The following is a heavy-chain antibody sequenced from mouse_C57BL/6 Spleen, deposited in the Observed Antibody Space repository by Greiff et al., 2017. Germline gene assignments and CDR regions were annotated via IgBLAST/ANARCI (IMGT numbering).Heavy chain of an antibody. Sequence: EVQLVESGGGLVQPKGSLKLSCAASGFSFNTYAMNWVRQAPGKGLEWVARRRSKSNNYATYYADSVKDRFTISRDDSESMLYLQMNNLKTEDTAMYYCVRDGKDYFDYWGQGTTLTVSS. CDR2: RRSKSNNYAT. D-gene: IGHD1-1*01. CDR1: GFSFNTYA. J-gene: IGHJ2*01. CDR3: VRDGKDYFDY. V-gene: IGHV10-1*01.